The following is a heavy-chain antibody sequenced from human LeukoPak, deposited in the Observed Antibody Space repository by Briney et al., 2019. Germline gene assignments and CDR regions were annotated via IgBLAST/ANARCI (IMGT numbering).Heavy chain of an antibody. V-gene: IGHV2-5*01. CDR1: GFSLNTTGVG. CDR2: IYWNDDN. CDR3: AHGSGWLYDY. D-gene: IGHD6-19*01. Sequence: ESGPTLVKPTQTLTLTCTFSGFSLNTTGVGVVWIRQPPGKALEWLALIYWNDDNRYSPSLKSRLTITKDTSKNQVVLTMTNMDPVDTARYYCAHGSGWLYDYWGQGTLVTVSS. J-gene: IGHJ4*02.